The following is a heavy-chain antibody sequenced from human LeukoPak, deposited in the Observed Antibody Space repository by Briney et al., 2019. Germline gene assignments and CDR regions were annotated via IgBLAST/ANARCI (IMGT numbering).Heavy chain of an antibody. CDR2: IYYSGST. J-gene: IGHJ6*02. V-gene: IGHV4-59*01. D-gene: IGHD2-2*02. Sequence: SETLSLTCTVSGGSISSYYWSWIRQPPGKGLEWIGYIYYSGSTNYNPSLKSQVTISVDTSKNQFSLKLSSVTAADTAVYYCARDCSSTSCYTGMDVWGQGTTVTVSS. CDR3: ARDCSSTSCYTGMDV. CDR1: GGSISSYY.